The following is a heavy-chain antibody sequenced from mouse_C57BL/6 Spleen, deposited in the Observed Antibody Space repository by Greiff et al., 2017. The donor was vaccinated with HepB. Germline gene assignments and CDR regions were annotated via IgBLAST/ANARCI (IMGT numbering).Heavy chain of an antibody. CDR3: ARASAFAY. Sequence: QVQLQQPGAELVKPGASVKLSCKASGYTFTSYWMQWVKQRPGQGLEWIGEIDPSDSYTNYNQKFKGKATLTVDTSSSTAYMQLSSRTSEDTAVYYCARASAFAYWGQGTLVTVSA. D-gene: IGHD1-3*01. CDR2: IDPSDSYT. CDR1: GYTFTSYW. V-gene: IGHV1-50*01. J-gene: IGHJ3*01.